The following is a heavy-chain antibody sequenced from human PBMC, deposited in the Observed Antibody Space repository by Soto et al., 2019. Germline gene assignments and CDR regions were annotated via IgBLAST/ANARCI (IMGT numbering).Heavy chain of an antibody. V-gene: IGHV1-18*01. D-gene: IGHD1-1*01. CDR2: ISAHNGNT. CDR1: GYDFTTYG. CDR3: ARGRYGDY. J-gene: IGHJ4*02. Sequence: QVHLVQSGAEVKNPGASVKVSCKGSGYDFTTYGITWVRQAPGQGLEWMAWISAHNGNTNYAPNLQGRVTVTRDTSTSTAYIELTSQRSDDKAVYYCARGRYGDYWGQGALVTVSS.